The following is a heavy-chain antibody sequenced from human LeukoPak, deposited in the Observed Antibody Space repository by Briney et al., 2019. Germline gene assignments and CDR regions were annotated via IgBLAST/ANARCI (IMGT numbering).Heavy chain of an antibody. CDR3: ARIEYSSSSWWFDP. CDR1: GGSISSGSYY. J-gene: IGHJ5*02. CDR2: IYYSGST. D-gene: IGHD6-6*01. Sequence: SETLSLTCTVSGGSISSGSYYWGWIRQPPGKGLEWIGSIYYSGSTYYNPSLKSRVTISVDTSKNQFSLKLSSVTAADTAVYYCARIEYSSSSWWFDPWGQGTLVTVSS. V-gene: IGHV4-39*01.